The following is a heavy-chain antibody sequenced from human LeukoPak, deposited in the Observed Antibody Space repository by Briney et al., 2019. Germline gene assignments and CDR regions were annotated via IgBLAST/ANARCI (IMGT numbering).Heavy chain of an antibody. J-gene: IGHJ6*03. V-gene: IGHV4-34*01. D-gene: IGHD6-13*01. CDR2: INHSGST. CDR1: GGSFSGYY. Sequence: SETLSLTCAVYGGSFSGYYWSWIRQPPGKGLEWIGEINHSGSTNYNPSLKSRVTISVDTSKNQFSLKLSSVTAADTAVYYCAREEASAAAGWVGDYYYYYMDVWGKGTTVTVSS. CDR3: AREEASAAAGWVGDYYYYYMDV.